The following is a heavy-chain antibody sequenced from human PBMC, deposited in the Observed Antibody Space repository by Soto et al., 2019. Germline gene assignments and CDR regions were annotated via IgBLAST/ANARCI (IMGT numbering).Heavy chain of an antibody. Sequence: QVQLVQSGAEVKKPGASVKVSCTASGSTFKSFYMHWVRQAPGQGLEWIGMINSTDGSVSFAQKFQDSVTWTKDRATSTVYQDLSSLTREDTAVSFCSRDFGRHGAVDTTGWFDPWGQGTMVTVSS. CDR3: SRDFGRHGAVDTTGWFDP. CDR1: GSTFKSFY. D-gene: IGHD3-3*01. CDR2: INSTDGSV. V-gene: IGHV1-46*02. J-gene: IGHJ5*02.